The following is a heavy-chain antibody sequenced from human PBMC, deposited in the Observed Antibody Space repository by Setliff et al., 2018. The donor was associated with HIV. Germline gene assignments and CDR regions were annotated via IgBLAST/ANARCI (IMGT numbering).Heavy chain of an antibody. CDR1: GYTFTNYY. Sequence: ASVKVSCKASGYTFTNYYIHWVRQAPGQGLEWMGLINPSGGKTSYAKKFQGRLTMTRDNSKSAVDLQMNSLTSEDAAIYYCAKFKYAINSTYYFDSWGRGTLVTVSS. V-gene: IGHV1-46*01. J-gene: IGHJ4*02. CDR2: INPSGGKT. CDR3: AKFKYAINSTYYFDS. D-gene: IGHD2-2*01.